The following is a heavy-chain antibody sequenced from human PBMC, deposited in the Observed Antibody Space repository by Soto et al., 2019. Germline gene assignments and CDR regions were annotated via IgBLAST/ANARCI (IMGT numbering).Heavy chain of an antibody. CDR3: ARRDCSSTSCRPGHTPYGWFDP. CDR1: GGTFSSYT. J-gene: IGHJ5*02. CDR2: IIPILGIA. Sequence: QVQLVQSGAEVKKPGSSVKVSCKASGGTFSSYTISWVRQAPGQGLEWMGRIIPILGIANYAQKFQGRVTITADKSTSTAYMELSSLRSEDTAVYYCARRDCSSTSCRPGHTPYGWFDPWGQGTLVTVSS. V-gene: IGHV1-69*02. D-gene: IGHD2-2*01.